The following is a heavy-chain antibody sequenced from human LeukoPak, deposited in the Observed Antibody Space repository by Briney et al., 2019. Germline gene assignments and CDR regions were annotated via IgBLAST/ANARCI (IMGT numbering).Heavy chain of an antibody. CDR3: ARVTTSSAMEDYFDY. J-gene: IGHJ4*02. Sequence: PSETLSLTCTVSGGSISSYYWSWIRQPAGKGLEWIGRIYTSGSTNYNPSLKSRVTMSVDTSKNQCTLKLTSVTAADTAVYYCARVTTSSAMEDYFDYWGQGTLVTVSS. CDR2: IYTSGST. V-gene: IGHV4-4*07. D-gene: IGHD2-2*01. CDR1: GGSISSYY.